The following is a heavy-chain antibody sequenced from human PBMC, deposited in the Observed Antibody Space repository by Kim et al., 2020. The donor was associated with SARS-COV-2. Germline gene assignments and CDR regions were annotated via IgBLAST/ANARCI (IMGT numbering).Heavy chain of an antibody. J-gene: IGHJ6*02. Sequence: SETLSLTCTVSGGSISSSSYYWGWIRQPPGKGLEWIGSIYYSGSTYYNPSLKSRVTISVDTSKNQFSLKLSSVTAADTAVYYCARHLTSSLTMVREDYYYYGMDVWGQGTTVTVSS. CDR3: ARHLTSSLTMVREDYYYYGMDV. D-gene: IGHD3-10*01. CDR2: IYYSGST. CDR1: GGSISSSSYY. V-gene: IGHV4-39*01.